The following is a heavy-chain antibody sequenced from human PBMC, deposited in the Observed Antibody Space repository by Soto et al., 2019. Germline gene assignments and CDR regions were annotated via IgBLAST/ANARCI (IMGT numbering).Heavy chain of an antibody. D-gene: IGHD5-12*01. CDR2: IYGSGGGGT. CDR3: AKDARVDGYWDFDY. J-gene: IGHJ4*02. V-gene: IGHV3-23*01. CDR1: GGSISSGGYS. Sequence: ETLSLTCAVSGGSISSGGYSWSWVRQAPGKGLEWVSAIYGSGGGGTFYSDSVKGRFTISRDDSKSTVFLQMDSLRADDTALYYCAKDARVDGYWDFDYWGQGTLVTVSS.